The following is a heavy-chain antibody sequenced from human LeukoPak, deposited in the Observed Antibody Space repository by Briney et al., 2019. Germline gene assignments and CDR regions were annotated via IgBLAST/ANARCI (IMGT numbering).Heavy chain of an antibody. CDR2: FNPNSGDT. V-gene: IGHV1-2*02. CDR1: GYTFTGYY. CDR3: ARVGSSGWYVHPTLDY. Sequence: ASVKVSCKASGYTFTGYYMHWVRQAPGQGLEWMGWFNPNSGDTNYAQKFQGRVTVTRDTSISTAYMELSRLRSDDTAVYYCARVGSSGWYVHPTLDYWGQGTLLTVSS. D-gene: IGHD6-19*01. J-gene: IGHJ4*02.